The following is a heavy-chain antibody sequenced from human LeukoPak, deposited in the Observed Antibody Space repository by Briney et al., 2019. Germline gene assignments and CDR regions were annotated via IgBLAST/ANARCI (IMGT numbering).Heavy chain of an antibody. J-gene: IGHJ5*02. CDR3: ARGRGQMYYDFWSASSWFDP. CDR1: GGSFSGYY. Sequence: PSETLSLTCAVYGGSFSGYYWSWIRQPPGKGLEWIGEINHSGSTNYNPSLKSRVTISVDKSKNQFSLKLSSVTAADTAVYYCARGRGQMYYDFWSASSWFDPWGQGTLVTVSS. D-gene: IGHD3-3*01. CDR2: INHSGST. V-gene: IGHV4-34*01.